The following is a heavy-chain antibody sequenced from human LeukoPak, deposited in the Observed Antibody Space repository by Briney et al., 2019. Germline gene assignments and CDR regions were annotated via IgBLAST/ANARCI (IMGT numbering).Heavy chain of an antibody. CDR2: ISYDGSNK. D-gene: IGHD3-10*01. J-gene: IGHJ6*03. Sequence: GGTLRLSCAASGFTFSSYGMHWVRQAPGKGLEWVAVISYDGSNKYYADSVKGRFTTSRDNSKNTLYLQMNSLRAEDTAVYYCAKTMVRGAPAYYYYYMDVWGKGTTVTVSS. V-gene: IGHV3-30*18. CDR1: GFTFSSYG. CDR3: AKTMVRGAPAYYYYYMDV.